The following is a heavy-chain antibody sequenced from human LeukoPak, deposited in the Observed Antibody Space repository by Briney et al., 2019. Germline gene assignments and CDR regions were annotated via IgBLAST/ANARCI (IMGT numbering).Heavy chain of an antibody. J-gene: IGHJ4*02. Sequence: ASVKVSCKASGYTFTSYYMHWVRHDPGQGLEWMGIINPSGGSTRYAQKFQGRVTMTRDTSTSTVYMELSSLRSEDTAVYYCASLDSSSWYEWGQGTLVTVSS. D-gene: IGHD6-13*01. CDR1: GYTFTSYY. V-gene: IGHV1-46*01. CDR2: INPSGGST. CDR3: ASLDSSSWYE.